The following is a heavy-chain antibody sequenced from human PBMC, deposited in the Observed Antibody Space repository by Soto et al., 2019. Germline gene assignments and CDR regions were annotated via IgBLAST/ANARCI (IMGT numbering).Heavy chain of an antibody. Sequence: QIPVKGSGPTLVQPTQPLTLTCSLSGISLSTSGVGLGWIRQTPGKALEWLALIYWNDDKHYTPSLKSRLTITKDTSKNQAVLTMTNMDPVDTATYYCARGLATLPVFAFDVWGQGTVVTVSS. D-gene: IGHD6-6*01. CDR1: GISLSTSGVG. J-gene: IGHJ3*01. V-gene: IGHV2-5*01. CDR3: ARGLATLPVFAFDV. CDR2: IYWNDDK.